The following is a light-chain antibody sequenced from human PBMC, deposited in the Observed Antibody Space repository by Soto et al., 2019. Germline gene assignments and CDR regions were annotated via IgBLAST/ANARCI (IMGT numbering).Light chain of an antibody. CDR2: DAS. CDR3: QQYGSPPLT. V-gene: IGKV3D-20*01. J-gene: IGKJ4*01. Sequence: EIVLTQSPATLSLSPWERATLSFVASQTVSSSYLACYQLKPGLAPRLLFYDASNRAPGIPDRFSGSGSGTDFTLTISGLEPEDFAVYYCQQYGSPPLTFGGGTKVDIK. CDR1: QTVSSSY.